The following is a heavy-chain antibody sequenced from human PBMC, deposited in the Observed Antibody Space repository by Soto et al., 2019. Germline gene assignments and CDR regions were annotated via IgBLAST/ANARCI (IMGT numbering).Heavy chain of an antibody. CDR3: AKDYGALDAFDI. Sequence: SGGSLRLSCAASGFTFSSYAMSWVRQAPGKGLEWVSAISGSGGSTYYADSVKGRFTISRDNSKNTLYLQMNSLRAEDTAVYYCAKDYGALDAFDIWGQGTMVTVSS. CDR1: GFTFSSYA. CDR2: ISGSGGST. D-gene: IGHD4-17*01. J-gene: IGHJ3*02. V-gene: IGHV3-23*01.